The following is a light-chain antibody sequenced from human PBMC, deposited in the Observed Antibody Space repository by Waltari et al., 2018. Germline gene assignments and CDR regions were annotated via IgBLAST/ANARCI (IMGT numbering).Light chain of an antibody. J-gene: IGKJ4*01. Sequence: EIVLTQSPGTMSLSPGGGATLSCRASQSVSSSYLAWYQQKPGQAPRLLIYVASSRATGIPDRFSGSGSGTDFTLTISRLEPEDFAVYYCQHYGSSVLTFGGGTKVEIK. CDR2: VAS. CDR1: QSVSSSY. CDR3: QHYGSSVLT. V-gene: IGKV3-20*01.